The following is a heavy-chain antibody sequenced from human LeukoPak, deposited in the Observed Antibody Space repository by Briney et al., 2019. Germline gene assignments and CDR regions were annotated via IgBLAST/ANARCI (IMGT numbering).Heavy chain of an antibody. CDR1: GGSVSSGSYY. J-gene: IGHJ3*02. V-gene: IGHV4-61*01. CDR2: IYYSGST. D-gene: IGHD1-26*01. CDR3: ARSLGHDAFDI. Sequence: SETLSLTCTVSGGSVSSGSYYWSWIRQPPGKGLEWIGYIYYSGSTNYNPSLKSRVTISVDTSKNQFSLKLSSVTAADTAVYYCARSLGHDAFDIWGQGTMVTVSS.